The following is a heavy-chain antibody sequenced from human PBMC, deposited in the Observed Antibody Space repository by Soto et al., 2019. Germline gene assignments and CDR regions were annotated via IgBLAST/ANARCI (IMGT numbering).Heavy chain of an antibody. D-gene: IGHD7-27*01. CDR3: ARGEYVGIKGWTPGFRYFDH. CDR1: GFILSNYA. J-gene: IGHJ4*02. CDR2: LSYDGKNE. V-gene: IGHV3-30*04. Sequence: QVQLVESGGGVVQPGRSLRLSCVASGFILSNYAMHWVRQSPGKGLEWVAVLSYDGKNEYYADSVKGRFTISRDNSKNTVYLKMNRLRVEDTAVYYCARGEYVGIKGWTPGFRYFDHWGQGNLVTVSS.